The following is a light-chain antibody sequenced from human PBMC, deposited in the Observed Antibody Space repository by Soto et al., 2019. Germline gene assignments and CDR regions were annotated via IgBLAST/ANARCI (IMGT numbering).Light chain of an antibody. CDR3: QQYFSFPWT. CDR2: WAS. Sequence: DIVMTQSPDSLAVSLGERATINCKSSQSVLYSSNNKNYLAWYQQRPGQPPNLLIYWASTRESGVPARFSGSGSVTDFTLTISSLQAEDVAIYYCQQYFSFPWTFGQGTKVEIK. CDR1: QSVLYSSNNKNY. J-gene: IGKJ1*01. V-gene: IGKV4-1*01.